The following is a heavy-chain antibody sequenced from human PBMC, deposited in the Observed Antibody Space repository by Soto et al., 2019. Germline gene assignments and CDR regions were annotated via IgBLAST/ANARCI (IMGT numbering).Heavy chain of an antibody. CDR1: GYTFTGYY. V-gene: IGHV1-2*02. D-gene: IGHD1-26*01. J-gene: IGHJ6*02. CDR3: ARSSGGYSYNGMDV. Sequence: QEQLVQSGAEVKQPGASVKVSCKASGYTFTGYYIHWVRQAPGQGLEWMGWINPKSGDTKYAQKFQGRGTVTRDTSISTAYMELSRLRADDTAVYYCARSSGGYSYNGMDVWCQGTTVTVSS. CDR2: INPKSGDT.